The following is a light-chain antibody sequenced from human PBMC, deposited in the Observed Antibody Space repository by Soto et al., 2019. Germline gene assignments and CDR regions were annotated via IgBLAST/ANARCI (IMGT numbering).Light chain of an antibody. V-gene: IGKV1-5*01. J-gene: IGKJ2*01. CDR3: QQTRAYPST. CDR1: QNIRSR. Sequence: QMTQSPSTLSATIGDRVTITCRASQNIRSRLAWFQQKPGKAPNFLIYGASTLQSGVPSRFSGSGSGTDFTLTISCLQAEDCASYYCQQTRAYPSTFG. CDR2: GAS.